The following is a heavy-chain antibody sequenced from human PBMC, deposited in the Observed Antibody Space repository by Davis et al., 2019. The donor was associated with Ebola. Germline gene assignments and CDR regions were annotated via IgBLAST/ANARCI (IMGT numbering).Heavy chain of an antibody. CDR1: TGSFSESFSGYY. Sequence: PSETLSLTCAVYTGSFSESFSGYYWSWIRQTPGKGLEWIGETLHSGTTNYNPSLKGRVTISVDTSKNQFSLKLSSVTAADTAVYYCAREGPQLVSPEDDAFDIWGQGTMVTVSS. J-gene: IGHJ3*02. D-gene: IGHD5-24*01. CDR3: AREGPQLVSPEDDAFDI. CDR2: TLHSGTT. V-gene: IGHV4-34*12.